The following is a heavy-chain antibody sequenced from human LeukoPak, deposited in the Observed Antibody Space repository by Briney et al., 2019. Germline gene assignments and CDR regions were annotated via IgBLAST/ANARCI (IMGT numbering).Heavy chain of an antibody. V-gene: IGHV3-23*01. CDR1: GFTFSTYA. CDR3: AKNQRGQGEYYYYMDV. D-gene: IGHD5-24*01. Sequence: GGSLRLSCAASGFTFSTYAMTWVRQAPGKWLEWVSAISGSGGTTYYADSVKGRFTISRDNSKNTLYLQMNSLRAEDAAVYYCAKNQRGQGEYYYYMDVWGKGTTVTVSS. CDR2: ISGSGGTT. J-gene: IGHJ6*03.